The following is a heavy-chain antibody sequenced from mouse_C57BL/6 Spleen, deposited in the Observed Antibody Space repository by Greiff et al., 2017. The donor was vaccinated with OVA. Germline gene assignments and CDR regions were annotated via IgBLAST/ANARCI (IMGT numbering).Heavy chain of an antibody. CDR1: GYTFTDYY. Sequence: EVQLQQSGPELVKPGASVKISCKASGYTFTDYYMNWVKQSHGKSLEWIGDINPNNGGTSYNQKFKGKATLTVDKSSSTAYMELRSLTSEDSAVYYCARAPLYYYGSSSYAMDYWGQGTSVTVSS. V-gene: IGHV1-26*01. CDR3: ARAPLYYYGSSSYAMDY. D-gene: IGHD1-1*01. J-gene: IGHJ4*01. CDR2: INPNNGGT.